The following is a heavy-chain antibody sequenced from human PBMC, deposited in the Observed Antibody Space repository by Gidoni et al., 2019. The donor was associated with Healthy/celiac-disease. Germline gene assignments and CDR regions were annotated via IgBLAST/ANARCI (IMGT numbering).Heavy chain of an antibody. J-gene: IGHJ4*02. V-gene: IGHV3-30-3*01. CDR3: ARDYGDYESGTLDY. Sequence: QVQLVESGGGVVQPGRSLRLSCAASGFTFRSYAMHWVRQAPGKGLEWVAVISYDGSNKYYADSVKGRFTISRDNSKNTLYLQMNSLRAEDTAVYYCARDYGDYESGTLDYWGQGTLVTVSS. D-gene: IGHD4-17*01. CDR2: ISYDGSNK. CDR1: GFTFRSYA.